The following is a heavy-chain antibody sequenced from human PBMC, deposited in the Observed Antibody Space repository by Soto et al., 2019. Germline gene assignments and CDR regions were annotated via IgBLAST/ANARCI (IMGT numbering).Heavy chain of an antibody. CDR1: GGSISSTGFL. Sequence: SETLSLTCTVSGGSISSTGFLWGWIRQPPGKGLEWIGVIYYSGTTFYNPSLKSRVTIFVDTSKNQFSLKLTSVTATDTAFYYCARHKSDEDWLDPWGQGTLVTVSS. D-gene: IGHD2-21*01. V-gene: IGHV4-39*01. CDR2: IYYSGTT. CDR3: ARHKSDEDWLDP. J-gene: IGHJ5*02.